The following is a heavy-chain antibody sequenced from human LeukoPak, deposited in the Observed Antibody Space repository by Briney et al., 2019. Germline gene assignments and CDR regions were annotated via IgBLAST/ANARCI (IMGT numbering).Heavy chain of an antibody. V-gene: IGHV1-18*01. CDR3: ARAKTADSSGYYFIYGAFDI. J-gene: IGHJ3*02. D-gene: IGHD3-22*01. CDR2: ISAYNGNT. Sequence: ASVKVSCKASGYTFTSYGISWVRQAPGQGLEWMGWISAYNGNTNYAQKFQGRVTITADKSTSTAYMELSSLRSEDTAVYYCARAKTADSSGYYFIYGAFDIWGQGTMVTVSS. CDR1: GYTFTSYG.